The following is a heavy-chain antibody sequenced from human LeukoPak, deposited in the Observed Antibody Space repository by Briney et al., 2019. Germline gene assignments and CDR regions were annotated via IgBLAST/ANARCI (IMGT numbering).Heavy chain of an antibody. Sequence: SSETLSLTCTVSGGSISNYYWSWIRQPPGKGLEWIGYIYYSGSSNYNPSLKSRVTISVDTSKNQFSLKLSSVTAADTAVYYCARGLKPYCTNGVCYTGDFWGQGTLVTVSP. J-gene: IGHJ4*02. V-gene: IGHV4-59*12. CDR3: ARGLKPYCTNGVCYTGDF. CDR2: IYYSGSS. CDR1: GGSISNYY. D-gene: IGHD2-8*01.